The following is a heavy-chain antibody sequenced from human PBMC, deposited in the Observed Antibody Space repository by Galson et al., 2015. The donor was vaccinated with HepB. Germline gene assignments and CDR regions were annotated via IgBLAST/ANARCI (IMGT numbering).Heavy chain of an antibody. Sequence: SVKVSCKASGYTFTSYGISWVRQAPGQGLEWMGWISAYNGNTNYAQKLQGRVTMTTDTSTSTAYMELRSLRSDDTAVYYCARGFNRRAATVFLFDYWGQGTLVTVSS. CDR3: ARGFNRRAATVFLFDY. D-gene: IGHD2-15*01. V-gene: IGHV1-18*04. J-gene: IGHJ4*02. CDR1: GYTFTSYG. CDR2: ISAYNGNT.